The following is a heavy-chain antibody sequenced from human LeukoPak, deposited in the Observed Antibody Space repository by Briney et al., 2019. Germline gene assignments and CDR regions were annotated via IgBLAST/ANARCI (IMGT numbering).Heavy chain of an antibody. V-gene: IGHV4-34*01. CDR1: GGSFSDYY. Sequence: PSETLSLTCAVYGGSFSDYYWSWIRQPPGKGLEWIGEVNHSGSSNSNPSLKSRVTISVDTSKNQFSLKLSPVTAADTAVYYCVRGPLRSGYYRPNWFDPWGQGTLVTVSS. D-gene: IGHD3-3*01. CDR3: VRGPLRSGYYRPNWFDP. J-gene: IGHJ5*02. CDR2: VNHSGSS.